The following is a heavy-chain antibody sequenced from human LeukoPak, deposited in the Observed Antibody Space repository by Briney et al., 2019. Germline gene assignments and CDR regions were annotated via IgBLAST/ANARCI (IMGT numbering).Heavy chain of an antibody. CDR3: ARAMGSVRGVIGSYGMDV. V-gene: IGHV1-2*02. D-gene: IGHD3-10*01. Sequence: ASVKVSCKASGYTFTGYYMHWVRQAPGQGLEWMGWINPNSGGTNYAQKFQGRVTMTRDTSISTAYMELSRLRSDDTAVYYCARAMGSVRGVIGSYGMDVWGQGTTVTVSS. CDR2: INPNSGGT. CDR1: GYTFTGYY. J-gene: IGHJ6*02.